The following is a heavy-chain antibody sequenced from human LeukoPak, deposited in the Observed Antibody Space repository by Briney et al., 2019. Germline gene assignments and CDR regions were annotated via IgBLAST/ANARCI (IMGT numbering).Heavy chain of an antibody. CDR3: ARDTGPGDYYDSSGYYLTY. CDR1: GYTFTSYY. V-gene: IGHV1-46*01. Sequence: GASVKVSCKASGYTFTSYYIHWVRQAPGQGLEWMGMINPNDGYTTYAQKFQGRVTMTRDTSTSTVYMELSSLRSEDTAVYYCARDTGPGDYYDSSGYYLTYWGQGTLVTVSS. D-gene: IGHD3-22*01. CDR2: INPNDGYT. J-gene: IGHJ4*02.